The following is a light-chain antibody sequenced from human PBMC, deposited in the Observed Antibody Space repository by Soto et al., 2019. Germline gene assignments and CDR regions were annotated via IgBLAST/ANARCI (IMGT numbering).Light chain of an antibody. V-gene: IGKV1-5*03. CDR3: QQYNSYSPLT. CDR1: QSFNNW. CDR2: KAS. J-gene: IGKJ4*01. Sequence: DIQMTQSPSTLSASVGDRVTITCRASQSFNNWLAWYQQKPGKAPKLLIYKASSLESGVPSRFSGSGSGTEFTLTISSLQPDDFATYYCQQYNSYSPLTFGGGTKVEI.